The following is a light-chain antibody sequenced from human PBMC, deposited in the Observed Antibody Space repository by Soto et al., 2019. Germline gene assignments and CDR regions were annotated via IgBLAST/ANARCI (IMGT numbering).Light chain of an antibody. J-gene: IGKJ4*01. Sequence: DFQMTQSPSSLSASVGDRVTLTCRASQSISSNLSWYQQKAGKAPKLLIYAASTLQSGVPSRFSGSGSGTEFTLTISSLQPEDFATYYCQQLNSYPLSFGGGTKVDIK. CDR1: QSISSN. V-gene: IGKV1-17*01. CDR3: QQLNSYPLS. CDR2: AAS.